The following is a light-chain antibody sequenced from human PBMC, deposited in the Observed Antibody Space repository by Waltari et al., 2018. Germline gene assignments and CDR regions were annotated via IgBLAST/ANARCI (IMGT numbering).Light chain of an antibody. CDR1: SSDVGGYDY. CDR2: EVS. CDR3: TSFTSSRTYV. Sequence: QSALTQPVSVSGSPGQSIAISCTATSSDVGGYDYVFCYQQHPGKVPKLMIYEVSARPSGVSNRFSGSKSGNTASLTISGLQAEDEADYYCTSFTSSRTYVFGTGTKVTVL. J-gene: IGLJ1*01. V-gene: IGLV2-14*03.